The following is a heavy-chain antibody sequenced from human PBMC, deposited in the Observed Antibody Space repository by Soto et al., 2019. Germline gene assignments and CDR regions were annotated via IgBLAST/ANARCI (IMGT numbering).Heavy chain of an antibody. D-gene: IGHD5-18*01. V-gene: IGHV3-23*01. CDR2: VTGSGAGT. Sequence: GGSLRLSCASSGFTFSSYAMSWVRQAPGKGLEWVSSVTGSGAGTHYADSVKGRFTISRDNSKNALYLQMNSLGAEDTALYYCAKGHTYGYSFCNDYWGQGTLVTVSS. CDR1: GFTFSSYA. CDR3: AKGHTYGYSFCNDY. J-gene: IGHJ4*02.